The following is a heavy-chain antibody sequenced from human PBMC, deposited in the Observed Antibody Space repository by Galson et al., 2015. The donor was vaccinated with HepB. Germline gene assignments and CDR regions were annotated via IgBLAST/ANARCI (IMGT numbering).Heavy chain of an antibody. Sequence: SVKVSCKASGYDFNKYGLSWVRQAPGQGLEWMGWVSGYDGSANYAPKFQGRVTMTTEASTGTAFMEMRSLRSDDTAVYYCARDSRLELQLNNYYSYGMDVWRQGTAVVVS. J-gene: IGHJ6*02. CDR1: GYDFNKYG. D-gene: IGHD1-7*01. V-gene: IGHV1-18*01. CDR2: VSGYDGSA. CDR3: ARDSRLELQLNNYYSYGMDV.